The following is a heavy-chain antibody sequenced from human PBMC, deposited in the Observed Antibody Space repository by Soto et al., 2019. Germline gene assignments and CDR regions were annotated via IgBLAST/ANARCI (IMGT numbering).Heavy chain of an antibody. Sequence: QVQLVQSGAEVKKPGASVKVSCKASGYTFTSYAMHWVRQAPGQRREWMGWINAGNGNTKYSQKFQGRVTITRDTSASTAYMELSSLRSEDTAVYYCARSEPKGYCSSTSCYGAFDIWGQGTMVTVSS. D-gene: IGHD2-2*01. J-gene: IGHJ3*02. CDR3: ARSEPKGYCSSTSCYGAFDI. CDR2: INAGNGNT. CDR1: GYTFTSYA. V-gene: IGHV1-3*01.